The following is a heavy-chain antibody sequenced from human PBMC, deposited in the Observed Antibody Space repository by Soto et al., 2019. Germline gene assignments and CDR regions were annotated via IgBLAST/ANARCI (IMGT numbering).Heavy chain of an antibody. V-gene: IGHV4-39*01. Sequence: QLQLQESGPGLVKPSETLSLTCTVSGGSITSSTSYWGWILQPPGKGLEGIVNMDSGGSTYYNPYLKRRVQIQVDRSKNKLSLQLSSVTAADTAEYSRGYQDDSSNGYYFALWGQGTLVTIPA. D-gene: IGHD3-22*01. J-gene: IGHJ4*02. CDR3: GYQDDSSNGYYFAL. CDR1: GGSITSSTSY. CDR2: MDSGGST.